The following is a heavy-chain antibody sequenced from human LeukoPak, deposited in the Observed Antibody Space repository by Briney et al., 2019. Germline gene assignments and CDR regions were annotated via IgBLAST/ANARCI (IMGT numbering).Heavy chain of an antibody. V-gene: IGHV3-33*08. J-gene: IGHJ4*02. Sequence: GGSLRPSCAASGFTFGSYGMSWVRQAPGKGLEWVAVIYHDGRKEYYAESVRGRFTISRDTSKNTLYLQMNSLTADDTAMYYCARVGYPGIGYPIDYWGQGTLVTVSS. CDR2: IYHDGRKE. D-gene: IGHD3-22*01. CDR3: ARVGYPGIGYPIDY. CDR1: GFTFGSYG.